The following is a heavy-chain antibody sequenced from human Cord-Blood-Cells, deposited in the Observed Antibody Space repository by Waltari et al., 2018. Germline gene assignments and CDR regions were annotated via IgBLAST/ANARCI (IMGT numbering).Heavy chain of an antibody. D-gene: IGHD5-18*01. CDR3: AREDVDTAMGNFAY. Sequence: QVQLQESGPGLVKPSETLSLTCAVSGYSISSGYYWGWIRQPPGKGLEWIGSIYHSGGTYYNPSRKSRVTISVDTSKNQFSLKLSSGTAADTAVYYCAREDVDTAMGNFAYWGQGTLVTVSS. CDR1: GYSISSGYY. J-gene: IGHJ4*02. CDR2: IYHSGGT. V-gene: IGHV4-38-2*02.